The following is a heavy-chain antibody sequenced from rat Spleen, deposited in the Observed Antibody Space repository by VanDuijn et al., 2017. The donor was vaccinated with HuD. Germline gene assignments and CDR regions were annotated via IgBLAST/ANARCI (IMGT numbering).Heavy chain of an antibody. J-gene: IGHJ4*01. D-gene: IGHD1-12*03. V-gene: IGHV5-31*01. CDR2: ITNTGGST. Sequence: EVQLVESGGGLVQPGRSLKLSCAASGFTFNNYWMTWIRQAPGKGLEWVASITNTGGSTFYPDSVKGRFTISRDNAKSTLYLQMDSLRSEDTATYYCARLGHYYYDGYYHEDVMDAWGQGASVTVSS. CDR1: GFTFNNYW. CDR3: ARLGHYYYDGYYHEDVMDA.